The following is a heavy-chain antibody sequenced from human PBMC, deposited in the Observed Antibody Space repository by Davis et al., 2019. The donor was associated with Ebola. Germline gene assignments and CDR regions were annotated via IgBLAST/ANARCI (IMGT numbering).Heavy chain of an antibody. V-gene: IGHV3-49*04. J-gene: IGHJ5*02. CDR3: TRDYYGSGRINWFDP. CDR2: IRSKAYGGTT. CDR1: GFTFGDYA. D-gene: IGHD3-10*01. Sequence: GESLKISCTASGFTFGDYAMSWVRQAPGKGLEWVGFIRSKAYGGTTEYAASVKGRFTISRDDSKSIAYLQMNSLKTEDTAVYYCTRDYYGSGRINWFDPWGQGTLVTVSS.